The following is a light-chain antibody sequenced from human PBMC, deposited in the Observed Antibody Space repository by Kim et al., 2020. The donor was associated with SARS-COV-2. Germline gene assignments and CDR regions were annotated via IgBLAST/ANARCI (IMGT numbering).Light chain of an antibody. CDR1: NSGDKQ. Sequence: EETARMSGGSNNSGDKQVHWYQKKPGLITAVVIKYDSDRQSGIPERFSGSNSGNTATLTIRRVEVGDEDDYYCQVWDSTSDHVVFSGGTKVTVL. V-gene: IGLV3-21*04. J-gene: IGLJ2*01. CDR3: QVWDSTSDHVV. CDR2: YDS.